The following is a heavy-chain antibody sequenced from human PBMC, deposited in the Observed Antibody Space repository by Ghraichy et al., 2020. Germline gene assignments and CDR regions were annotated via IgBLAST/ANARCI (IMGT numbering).Heavy chain of an antibody. J-gene: IGHJ4*02. Sequence: SETLSLTCTVSGGSISSSSYYWGWIRQPPGKGLEWIGSIYYSGSTYYNPSLKSRVTISVDTSKNQFSLKLSSVTAADTAVYYCARWSGGREPLDYWGQGTLVTVSS. CDR2: IYYSGST. CDR1: GGSISSSSYY. V-gene: IGHV4-39*07. D-gene: IGHD2-15*01. CDR3: ARWSGGREPLDY.